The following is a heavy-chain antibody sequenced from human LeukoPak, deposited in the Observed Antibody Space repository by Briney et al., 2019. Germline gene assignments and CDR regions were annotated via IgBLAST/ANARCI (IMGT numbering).Heavy chain of an antibody. V-gene: IGHV3-33*01. D-gene: IGHD3-10*01. CDR3: ARDPGVSMVRGVITYYFDY. CDR2: IWYDGSNK. Sequence: GGSLRLSCEASGFTFSSYGIHWVRQAPGKGLEWVAVIWYDGSNKYYADSVKGRFIISGDNSKNTLYLQMNSLRVEDTAVYYCARDPGVSMVRGVITYYFDYWGQGTLVTVSS. J-gene: IGHJ4*02. CDR1: GFTFSSYG.